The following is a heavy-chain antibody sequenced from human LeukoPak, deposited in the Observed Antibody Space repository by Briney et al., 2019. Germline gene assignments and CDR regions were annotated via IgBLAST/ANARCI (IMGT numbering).Heavy chain of an antibody. CDR2: NSGST. J-gene: IGHJ3*02. CDR1: GDSLSSYF. D-gene: IGHD1-26*01. Sequence: SETLSLTCTVSGDSLSSYFWRWIRQPPGKGLEWIGYNSGSTNYNASLKSRVTILLVRSKNQFSLNLSSVTAADTAVYYCARGRGYGGNYLRAFDIWGQGTMVTVSS. V-gene: IGHV4-59*08. CDR3: ARGRGYGGNYLRAFDI.